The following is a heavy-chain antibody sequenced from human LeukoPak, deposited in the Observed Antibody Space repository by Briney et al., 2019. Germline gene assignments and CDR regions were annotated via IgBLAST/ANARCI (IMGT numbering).Heavy chain of an antibody. V-gene: IGHV3-30*02. D-gene: IGHD3-16*02. J-gene: IGHJ4*02. CDR2: IRYDGSNK. CDR1: GFTFSSYG. CDR3: ASDCVWGSYRRLDY. Sequence: GGSLRLSCAASGFTFSSYGMHWVRQAPGKGLEGVAFIRYDGSNKYYADSVKGRFTISRDNSKNTLYLQMNSLRAEDTAVYYCASDCVWGSYRRLDYWGQGTLVTVSS.